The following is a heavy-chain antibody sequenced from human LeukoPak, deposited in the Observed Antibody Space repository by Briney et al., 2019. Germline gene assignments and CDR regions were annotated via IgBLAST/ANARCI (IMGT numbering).Heavy chain of an antibody. V-gene: IGHV3-23*01. CDR1: GFTFSSFA. J-gene: IGHJ5*02. Sequence: GGSLRLSCAASGFTFSSFAMSWVRQAPGKGLEWVSTISGGGGNTYYAASVKGRFTISRDNAKNSLYLQMNTLRAEDTAVYYCARALAVADYNWFDPWGQGTLVTASS. CDR2: ISGGGGNT. D-gene: IGHD6-19*01. CDR3: ARALAVADYNWFDP.